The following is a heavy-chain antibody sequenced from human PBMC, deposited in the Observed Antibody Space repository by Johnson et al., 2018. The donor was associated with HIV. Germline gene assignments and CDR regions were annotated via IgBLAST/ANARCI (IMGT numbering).Heavy chain of an antibody. CDR2: ISYDGSNK. Sequence: QVQLVESGGGVVQPGRSLRLSCAASGFNFSSYGMHWVRQAPGKGLEWVAVISYDGSNKYYADSVKGRFTISRDNSKNTLYLQMNSLRTEDTGVYYCARREVVFGSYDNWDAFDIWGQGTMVTVSS. J-gene: IGHJ3*02. V-gene: IGHV3-30*03. CDR1: GFNFSSYG. D-gene: IGHD1-1*01. CDR3: ARREVVFGSYDNWDAFDI.